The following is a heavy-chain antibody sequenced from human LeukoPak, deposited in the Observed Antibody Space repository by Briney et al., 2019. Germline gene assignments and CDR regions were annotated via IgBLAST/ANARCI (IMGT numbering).Heavy chain of an antibody. Sequence: GGSLRLSCAASGFIFGDYSMNWVRLVPGKGLEWVSYISSSGSREYYVDSVKGRFTISRDKAESSVYLQMNSLRAEDTAVYYCASEGYYGSGSPSRAFDIWGQGTMVTVSS. V-gene: IGHV3-48*01. CDR1: GFIFGDYS. CDR3: ASEGYYGSGSPSRAFDI. D-gene: IGHD3-10*01. CDR2: ISSSGSRE. J-gene: IGHJ3*02.